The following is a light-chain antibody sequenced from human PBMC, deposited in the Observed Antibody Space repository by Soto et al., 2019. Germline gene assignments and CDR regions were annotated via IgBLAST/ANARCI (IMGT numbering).Light chain of an antibody. J-gene: IGKJ1*01. V-gene: IGKV3-15*01. Sequence: IVMTQSPATLSVSPWERATLSCRASQSVSSHFAWYQPKPGQAPRLLIYGASTRATGIQARFSGRGSGTEVTLTISSLQSEDFAVYYCQQYNNWPWTFGQGTKVEIK. CDR2: GAS. CDR3: QQYNNWPWT. CDR1: QSVSSH.